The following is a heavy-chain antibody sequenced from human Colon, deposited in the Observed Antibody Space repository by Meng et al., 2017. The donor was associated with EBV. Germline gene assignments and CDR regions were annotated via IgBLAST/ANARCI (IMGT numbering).Heavy chain of an antibody. D-gene: IGHD1-14*01. CDR2: INTNTGNP. CDR1: GFTFVSYT. V-gene: IGHV7-4-1*02. CDR3: ARDDNGAPDY. J-gene: IGHJ4*02. Sequence: QAQLVQSGSEVKKPEASMKVSCKASGFTFVSYTLNWVRQAPGQGLEWMGWINTNTGNPTYAQGFTGRFVFSLDTSVSTAYLQISSLKAEDTAMYYCARDDNGAPDYWGQGTLVTVSS.